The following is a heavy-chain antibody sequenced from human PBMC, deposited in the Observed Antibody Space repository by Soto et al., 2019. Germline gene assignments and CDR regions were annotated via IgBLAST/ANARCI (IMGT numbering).Heavy chain of an antibody. J-gene: IGHJ4*02. V-gene: IGHV3-23*01. CDR1: GFSFSNYV. D-gene: IGHD3-10*01. CDR3: AKRLWFGEVGTPYYFDS. Sequence: GGSLRLSCAASGFSFSNYVMNWVRQGPGKGLEWVSAVSASGGATYYADSLKGRFTISGDNSKNTVSLLMNSLRAEDTAVYYCAKRLWFGEVGTPYYFDSWGQGTLVTVSS. CDR2: VSASGGAT.